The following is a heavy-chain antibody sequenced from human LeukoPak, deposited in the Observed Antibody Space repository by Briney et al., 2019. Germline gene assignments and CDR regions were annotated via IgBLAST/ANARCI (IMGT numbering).Heavy chain of an antibody. J-gene: IGHJ3*02. CDR1: GFTFSSYE. CDR3: AKLELRDAFDI. D-gene: IGHD3-10*01. Sequence: GGSLRLSCAASGFTFSSYEMNWVRQAPGKGLEWVSYISRSGSTIYYADSVKGRFTISRDNAGNSLYLQMNSLRAEDTAVYYCAKLELRDAFDIWGQGTMVTVSS. CDR2: ISRSGSTI. V-gene: IGHV3-48*03.